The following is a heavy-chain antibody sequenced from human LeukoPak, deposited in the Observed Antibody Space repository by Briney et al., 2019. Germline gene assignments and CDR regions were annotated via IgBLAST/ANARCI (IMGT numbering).Heavy chain of an antibody. D-gene: IGHD4-17*01. V-gene: IGHV1-24*01. CDR2: FDPGMAET. J-gene: IGHJ4*02. CDR3: APGHEYGLLDY. Sequence: GASVKVSCKVSGYSLSELTMHWVRHAPGKGLEWMGGFDPGMAETIYAEKFQGRITMTEDTSTDTAYMELSSLRSADTAVYYCAPGHEYGLLDYWGQGTLVTVSS. CDR1: GYSLSELT.